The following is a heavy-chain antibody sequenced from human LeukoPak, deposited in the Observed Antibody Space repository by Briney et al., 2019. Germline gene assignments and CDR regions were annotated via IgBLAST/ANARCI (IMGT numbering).Heavy chain of an antibody. J-gene: IGHJ4*02. CDR3: ARSRPEGYYDSSGYPPLDY. CDR1: GGSISSSNW. V-gene: IGHV4-4*02. CDR2: IYHSGST. Sequence: PSETLSLTCAVSGGSISSSNWWSWVRQPPGKGLEWIGEIYHSGSTNYYPSLESRVTMSLDKSKNQFSLNLRSVTAADTAVYYCARSRPEGYYDSSGYPPLDYWGQGTLVTVSS. D-gene: IGHD3-22*01.